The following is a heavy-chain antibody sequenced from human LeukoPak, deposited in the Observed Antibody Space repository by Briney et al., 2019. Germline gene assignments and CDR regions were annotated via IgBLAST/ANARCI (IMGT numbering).Heavy chain of an antibody. CDR3: ARDAVTGYSSGWYKPFPFDY. Sequence: GGSLRLSCAASGFTFSSYSMNWVRQAPGKGLEWVSSISSSSYIYYADSVKGRFTISRDNTKNSLYLQMNSLRVDDTAVYYCARDAVTGYSSGWYKPFPFDYWGQGSLVTVSS. CDR1: GFTFSSYS. D-gene: IGHD6-19*01. V-gene: IGHV3-21*01. CDR2: ISSSSYI. J-gene: IGHJ4*02.